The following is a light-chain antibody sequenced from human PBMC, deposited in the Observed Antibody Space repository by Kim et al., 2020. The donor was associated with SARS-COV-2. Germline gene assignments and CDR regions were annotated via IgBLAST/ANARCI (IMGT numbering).Light chain of an antibody. J-gene: IGKJ2*01. V-gene: IGKV3-20*01. CDR1: QSGKCGD. CDR3: QHYDDAGYT. Sequence: LSPGDRAARSVKAGQSGKCGDLCWFQQNPGQAPRFLISGAYTSATGIPDRFIGSGSGTDFTLTNSRLQPEDFAVYYCQHYDDAGYTFGQETKLEI. CDR2: GAY.